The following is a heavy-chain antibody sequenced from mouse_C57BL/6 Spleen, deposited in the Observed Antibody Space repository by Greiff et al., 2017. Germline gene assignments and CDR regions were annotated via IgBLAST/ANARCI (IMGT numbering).Heavy chain of an antibody. CDR3: ASTVVAHYAMDY. D-gene: IGHD1-1*01. J-gene: IGHJ4*01. Sequence: VKLMESGAELVKPGASVKISCKASGYAFSSYWMNWVKQRPGKGLEWIGQIYPGDGDTNYNGKFKGKATLTADKSSSTAYMQLSSLTSEDSAVYFCASTVVAHYAMDYWGQGTSVTVSS. V-gene: IGHV1-80*01. CDR1: GYAFSSYW. CDR2: IYPGDGDT.